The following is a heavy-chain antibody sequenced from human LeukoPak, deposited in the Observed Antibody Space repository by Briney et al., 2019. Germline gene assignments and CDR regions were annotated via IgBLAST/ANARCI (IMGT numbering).Heavy chain of an antibody. D-gene: IGHD3-22*01. CDR1: GGSISSYY. CDR3: ARDQYYYDSSGYYRFDY. CDR2: IHTSGST. Sequence: SETLSLTCSFSGGSISSYYWSWIRQPAGKGLEWIGRIHTSGSTNYNPSLKSRVTMSVDTSKNQFSLKLSSVTAADTAVYYCARDQYYYDSSGYYRFDYWGQGTLVTVSS. V-gene: IGHV4-4*07. J-gene: IGHJ4*02.